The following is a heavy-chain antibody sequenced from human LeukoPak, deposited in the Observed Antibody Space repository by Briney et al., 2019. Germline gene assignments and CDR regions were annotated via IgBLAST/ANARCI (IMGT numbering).Heavy chain of an antibody. J-gene: IGHJ4*02. CDR1: GLTFSSHS. Sequence: GGSLRLSCAASGLTFSSHSMHWLRQAPGKGLVWVSDIKGDGTYRTHADSVRGRFTISRDNAKNTLCLQMNSLRVEDTAVYYCARGTTAAAGIDYWGQGSLVTVSS. CDR2: IKGDGTYR. CDR3: ARGTTAAAGIDY. D-gene: IGHD6-13*01. V-gene: IGHV3-74*01.